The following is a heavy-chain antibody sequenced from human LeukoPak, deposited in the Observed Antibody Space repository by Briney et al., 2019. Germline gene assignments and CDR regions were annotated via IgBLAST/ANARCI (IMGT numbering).Heavy chain of an antibody. CDR2: IYYSGST. CDR1: GGSISSSSYY. CDR3: ARRFLTIDNWFDP. J-gene: IGHJ5*02. V-gene: IGHV4-39*01. D-gene: IGHD3-3*01. Sequence: SETLSLICTVSGGSISSSSYYWGWIRQPPGKGLDWIGSIYYSGSTYYNPSLKSRVTISVDTSKNQFSLKLSSVTAADTAVYYCARRFLTIDNWFDPWGQGTLVTVSS.